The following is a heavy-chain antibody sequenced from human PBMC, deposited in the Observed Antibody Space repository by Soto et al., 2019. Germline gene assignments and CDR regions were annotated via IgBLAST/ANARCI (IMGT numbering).Heavy chain of an antibody. D-gene: IGHD2-2*01. CDR3: AKDPSDIVVVPADY. CDR2: ISGSGGST. V-gene: IGHV3-23*01. Sequence: GGSLRLSCAASGFTFSSYAMSWVRQAPGKGLEWVSAISGSGGSTYYADSVKGRFTISRDNSKNTLYLQMNSLRAEDTAVYYCAKDPSDIVVVPADYWGQGTLVTVSS. J-gene: IGHJ4*02. CDR1: GFTFSSYA.